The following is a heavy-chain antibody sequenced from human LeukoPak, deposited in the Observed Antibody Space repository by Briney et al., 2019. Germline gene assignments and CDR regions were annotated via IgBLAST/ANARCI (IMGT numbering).Heavy chain of an antibody. V-gene: IGHV3-21*01. CDR2: ISSSSTVI. D-gene: IGHD3-22*01. J-gene: IGHJ4*02. CDR3: ARDRDYYDSSGYYYHPFDY. CDR1: GFTFNYYT. Sequence: GGSLRLSCAASGFTFNYYTLNWVRQAPGKGLEWVSSISSSSTVIYYADSVKGRFTISRDNAKNSLYLQMNSLRAEDTAVYYCARDRDYYDSSGYYYHPFDYWGQGTLVTVSS.